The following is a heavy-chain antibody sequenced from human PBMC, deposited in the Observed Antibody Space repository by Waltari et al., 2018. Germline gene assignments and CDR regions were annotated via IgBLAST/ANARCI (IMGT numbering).Heavy chain of an antibody. D-gene: IGHD2-21*02. CDR2: IYHSGST. Sequence: QVQLQESGPGLVKPSETLSLTCAVSGYSISSGYYWGWIRQPPGKGLEWIGSIYHSGSTCYNPSLKSRVTISVDTSKNQFSLKLSSVTAADTAVYYCARPLGGGNSKWFDPWGQGTLVTVSS. V-gene: IGHV4-38-2*01. J-gene: IGHJ5*02. CDR3: ARPLGGGNSKWFDP. CDR1: GYSISSGYY.